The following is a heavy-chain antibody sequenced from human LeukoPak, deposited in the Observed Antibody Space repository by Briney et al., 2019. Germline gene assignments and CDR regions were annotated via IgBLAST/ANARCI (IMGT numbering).Heavy chain of an antibody. CDR1: GYTFTSYY. Sequence: GASVKVPCKASGYTFTSYYIHWVRQAPGQGLEWMGIINPSGGSTNYAQKLQGRVTMTTDTSTSTAYMELRSLRSDDTAVYYCARRVVGATDYWGQGTLVTVSS. CDR3: ARRVVGATDY. D-gene: IGHD1-26*01. V-gene: IGHV1-46*01. CDR2: INPSGGST. J-gene: IGHJ4*02.